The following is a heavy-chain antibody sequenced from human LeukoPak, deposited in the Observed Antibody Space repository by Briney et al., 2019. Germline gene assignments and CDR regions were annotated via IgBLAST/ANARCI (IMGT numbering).Heavy chain of an antibody. CDR1: GGSSSGYY. CDR3: ARVVHYYDSSGPDAFDI. J-gene: IGHJ3*02. D-gene: IGHD3-22*01. CDR2: INHSGST. Sequence: PSETLSLTCAVYGGSSSGYYWSWIRQPPGKGLEWIGEINHSGSTNYNPSLKSRVTISVDTSKNQFSLKLSSVTAADTAVYYCARVVHYYDSSGPDAFDIWGQGTMVTVSS. V-gene: IGHV4-34*01.